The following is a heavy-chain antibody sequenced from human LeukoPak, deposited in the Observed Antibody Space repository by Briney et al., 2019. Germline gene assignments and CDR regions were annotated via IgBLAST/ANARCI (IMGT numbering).Heavy chain of an antibody. J-gene: IGHJ6*02. V-gene: IGHV3-21*01. D-gene: IGHD3-22*01. CDR2: ISSSSSYI. Sequence: GGSLRLSCAASGFTFSSYSMNWVRQAPGKGLEWVSSISSSSSYIYYADSVKGRFTISRDNAKNSLYLQMNSLRAEDTAVYYCASRSGYYYYYYGMDVWGQGTRSPSP. CDR3: ASRSGYYYYYYGMDV. CDR1: GFTFSSYS.